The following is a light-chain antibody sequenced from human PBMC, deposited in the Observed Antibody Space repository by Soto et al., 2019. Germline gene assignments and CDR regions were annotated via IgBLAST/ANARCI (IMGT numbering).Light chain of an antibody. CDR1: QGISSA. Sequence: AIQLTQSPSSLSASVGDRVTITCRASQGISSALAWYQQKPGKAPKLLIYDASSLKSGVPSRFSGSRSGADFTLTISCLQTEGFASYYGEQFNSDPVTFGQGTKVYIK. J-gene: IGKJ1*01. CDR3: EQFNSDPVT. CDR2: DAS. V-gene: IGKV1-13*02.